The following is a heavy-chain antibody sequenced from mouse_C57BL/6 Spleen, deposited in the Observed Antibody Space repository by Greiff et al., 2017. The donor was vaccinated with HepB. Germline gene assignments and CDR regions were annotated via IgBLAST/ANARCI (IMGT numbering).Heavy chain of an antibody. CDR2: IDPSDSYT. CDR1: GYTFTSYW. CDR3: ARRPGSFDD. D-gene: IGHD4-1*01. V-gene: IGHV1-50*01. Sequence: VQLQQPGAELVKPGASVKLSCKASGYTFTSYWMQWVKQRPGQGLEWLGEIDPSDSYTNYNQKFTGKATLTVDTSSSTAYMQLSSLTSEDSAVYYCARRPGSFDDWGQGTTLTVSS. J-gene: IGHJ2*01.